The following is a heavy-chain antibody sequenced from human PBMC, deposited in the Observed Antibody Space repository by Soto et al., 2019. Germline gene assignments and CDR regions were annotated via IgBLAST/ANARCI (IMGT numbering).Heavy chain of an antibody. J-gene: IGHJ4*02. V-gene: IGHV2-26*01. D-gene: IGHD3-22*01. CDR3: ARYYYDSSGYTD. Sequence: SGPTLVNPTQTLTLTCTFSGFSLSTSEVGVSWIRQPPGKALEWLAHIFSNDEKSYSTSLKSRLTISKDTSKSQVVLTMTNMDPVDTATYYCARYYYDSSGYTDWGQGTLVTVSS. CDR1: GFSLSTSEVG. CDR2: IFSNDEK.